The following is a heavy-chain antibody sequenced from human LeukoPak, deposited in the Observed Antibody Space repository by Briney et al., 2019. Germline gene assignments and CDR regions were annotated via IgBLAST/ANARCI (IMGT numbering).Heavy chain of an antibody. CDR2: ISSSSSYI. CDR3: ASLAGTSSVDY. D-gene: IGHD6-13*01. J-gene: IGHJ4*02. CDR1: GFTFSRYW. V-gene: IGHV3-21*01. Sequence: GGSLRLSCAASGFTFSRYWMSWVRQAPGKGLEWVSSISSSSSYIYYADSVKGRFTISRDNAKNSLYLQMNSLRAEDTAVYYCASLAGTSSVDYWGQGTLVTVSS.